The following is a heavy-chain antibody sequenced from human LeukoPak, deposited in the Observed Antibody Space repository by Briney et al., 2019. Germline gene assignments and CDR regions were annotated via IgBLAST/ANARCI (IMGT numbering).Heavy chain of an antibody. J-gene: IGHJ5*02. CDR3: ARDLYYDQIPGFDP. Sequence: SETLSLTCTVSGGSISSYYWSWIRQPPGKGLEWIGYIYYSGSINYNPSLKSRVTISVDTSKNQFSLKLSSVTAADTAVYYCARDLYYDQIPGFDPWGQGTLVTDSS. V-gene: IGHV4-59*01. CDR1: GGSISSYY. D-gene: IGHD3-22*01. CDR2: IYYSGSI.